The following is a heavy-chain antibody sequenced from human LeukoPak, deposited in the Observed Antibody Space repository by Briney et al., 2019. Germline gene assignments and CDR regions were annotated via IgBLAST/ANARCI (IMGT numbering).Heavy chain of an antibody. CDR1: GGSFSGYY. J-gene: IGHJ3*02. CDR2: IYYSGST. V-gene: IGHV4-59*01. CDR3: ARERGYRSTSGDAFDI. Sequence: SETLSLTCAVYGGSFSGYYWSWIRQPPGKGLEWIGYIYYSGSTNYNPSLKSRVTISVDTSKNQFSLKLSSVTAADTAVYYCARERGYRSTSGDAFDIWGQGTMVTVSS. D-gene: IGHD2-2*01.